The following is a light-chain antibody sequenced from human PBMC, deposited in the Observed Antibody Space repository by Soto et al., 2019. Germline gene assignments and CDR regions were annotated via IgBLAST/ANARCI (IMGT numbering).Light chain of an antibody. CDR3: SSYTSSSLHV. CDR2: DVS. CDR1: SSDVGGYNY. Sequence: QSVLTQPASVSGSPGQSITISCTGTSSDVGGYNYVSWYQQHPGKAPKLMIYDVSNRPSGVSNRFSGSKSGNTASLTISGLQAEDEADYYCSSYTSSSLHVFGTETRSPS. V-gene: IGLV2-14*03. J-gene: IGLJ1*01.